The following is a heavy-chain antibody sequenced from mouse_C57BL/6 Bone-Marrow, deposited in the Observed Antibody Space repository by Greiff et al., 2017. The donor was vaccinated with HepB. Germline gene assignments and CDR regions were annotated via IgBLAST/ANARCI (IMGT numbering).Heavy chain of an antibody. V-gene: IGHV5-9-1*02. CDR1: GFTFSSYA. Sequence: EVHLVESGEGLVKPGGSLKLSCAASGFTFSSYAMSWVRQTPEKRLEWVAYISSGGDYIYYADTVKGRFTISRDNARNTLYLQMSSLKSEDTAMYYCTRGGYYYGSAWFAYWGQGTLVTVSA. CDR2: ISSGGDYI. J-gene: IGHJ3*01. CDR3: TRGGYYYGSAWFAY. D-gene: IGHD1-1*01.